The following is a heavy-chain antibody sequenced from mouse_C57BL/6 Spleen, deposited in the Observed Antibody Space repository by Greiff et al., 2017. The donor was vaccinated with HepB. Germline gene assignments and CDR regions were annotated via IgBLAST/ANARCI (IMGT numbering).Heavy chain of an antibody. Sequence: VQLQQPGAELVKPGASVKLSCKASGYTFTSYWMQWVKQRPGQGLEWIGEIDPSDSYTNYNQKFKGKATLTVDKSSSTAYMQLSSLTSEDSAVYYCARQRVFDYWGQGTTLTVSS. CDR1: GYTFTSYW. CDR2: IDPSDSYT. CDR3: ARQRVFDY. V-gene: IGHV1-50*01. J-gene: IGHJ2*01.